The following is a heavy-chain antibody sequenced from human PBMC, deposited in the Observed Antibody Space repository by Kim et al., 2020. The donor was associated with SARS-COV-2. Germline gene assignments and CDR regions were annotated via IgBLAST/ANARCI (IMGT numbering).Heavy chain of an antibody. J-gene: IGHJ5*02. D-gene: IGHD6-13*01. V-gene: IGHV1-3*01. CDR3: ARDLGSSWFNWFDP. Sequence: SPKYQGRHTITRDPSASTAYMELSSLRSEDTAVYYCARDLGSSWFNWFDPWGQGTLVTVSS.